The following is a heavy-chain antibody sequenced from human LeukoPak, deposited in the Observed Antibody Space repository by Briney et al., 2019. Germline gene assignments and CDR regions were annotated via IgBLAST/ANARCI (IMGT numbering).Heavy chain of an antibody. J-gene: IGHJ6*02. CDR2: IYYSGST. Sequence: SETLSLTCTVSGGSISSSSYYWGWIRQPPGKGLEWIGSIYYSGSTNYNPSLKSRVTISVDTSKNQFSLKLSSVTAADTAVYYCAIFDRSPQGYYYGMDVWGQGTTVTVSS. CDR1: GGSISSSSYY. V-gene: IGHV4-39*07. D-gene: IGHD3-3*01. CDR3: AIFDRSPQGYYYGMDV.